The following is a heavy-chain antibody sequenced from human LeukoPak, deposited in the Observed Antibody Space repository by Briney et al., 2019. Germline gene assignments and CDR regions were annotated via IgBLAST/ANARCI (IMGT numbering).Heavy chain of an antibody. Sequence: SETLSLTCTVSGGSISSTNYNWGWIRQPPGKGLEWIGSIYYSGNTYYNPSLKSRGTISVDTSKNQFSLKLNSVTASDTAVYCARHSCTNGVCYSPSYYSLDVWGQGTTVSVSS. CDR1: GGSISSTNYN. D-gene: IGHD2-8*01. CDR3: ARHSCTNGVCYSPSYYSLDV. CDR2: IYYSGNT. J-gene: IGHJ6*02. V-gene: IGHV4-39*01.